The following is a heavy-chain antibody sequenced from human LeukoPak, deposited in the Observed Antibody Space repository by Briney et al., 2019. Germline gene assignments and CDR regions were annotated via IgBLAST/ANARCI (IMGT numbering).Heavy chain of an antibody. CDR1: GFTFDDYG. V-gene: IGHV3-7*01. D-gene: IGHD4-17*01. CDR3: ARLYGDYSAEYFQH. Sequence: GGSLRLSCAASGFTFDDYGMSWVRQAPGKGLEWVANIKQDGSEKYYVDSVKGRFTISRDNAKNSLYLQMNSLRAEDTAVYYCARLYGDYSAEYFQHWGQGTLVTVSS. CDR2: IKQDGSEK. J-gene: IGHJ1*01.